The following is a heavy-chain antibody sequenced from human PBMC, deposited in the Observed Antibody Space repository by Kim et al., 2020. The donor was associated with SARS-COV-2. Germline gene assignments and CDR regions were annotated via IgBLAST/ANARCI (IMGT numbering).Heavy chain of an antibody. J-gene: IGHJ2*01. Sequence: GSTNYNPSRKSRVTISLDTSKNQFSMMLSSVTAADTALYYCAREDWYFDLWGRGTLVTVSS. CDR3: AREDWYFDL. CDR2: GST. V-gene: IGHV4-34*01.